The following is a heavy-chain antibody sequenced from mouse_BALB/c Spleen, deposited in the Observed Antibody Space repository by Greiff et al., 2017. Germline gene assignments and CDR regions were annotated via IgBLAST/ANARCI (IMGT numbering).Heavy chain of an antibody. Sequence: QVQLKESGPGLVAPSQSLSITCTVSGFSLTSYGVHWVRQPPGKGLEWLGVIWAGGSTNYNSSLMSRLSISKDNSKSQVFLKMNSLQTDDTAMYYCARWLPFAYWGQGTLVTVS. J-gene: IGHJ3*01. CDR2: IWAGGST. D-gene: IGHD2-2*01. CDR1: GFSLTSYG. V-gene: IGHV2-9*02. CDR3: ARWLPFAY.